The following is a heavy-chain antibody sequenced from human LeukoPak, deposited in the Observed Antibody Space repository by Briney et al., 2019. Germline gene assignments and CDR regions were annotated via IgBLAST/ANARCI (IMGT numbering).Heavy chain of an antibody. J-gene: IGHJ3*02. CDR3: ASDLYHSGGYRHHAFDI. D-gene: IGHD3-22*01. CDR1: GYTFTSYG. V-gene: IGHV1-18*01. Sequence: GASVKVSCKASGYTFTSYGISWVRQAPGQGLEWMGWISAYNGNTNYAQKLQGRVTMTTDTSTSTAYMELRSLRSDDTAVYYCASDLYHSGGYRHHAFDIWGQGTMVTVSS. CDR2: ISAYNGNT.